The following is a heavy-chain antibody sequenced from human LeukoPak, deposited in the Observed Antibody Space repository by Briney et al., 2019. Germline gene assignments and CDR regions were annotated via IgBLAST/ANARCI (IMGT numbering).Heavy chain of an antibody. CDR3: ARGSFGVVTY. CDR1: GFTFSSYS. Sequence: GGSLRLSCAASGFTFSSYSMNWVRQAPGKGLEWVSHITASGTAMFYADSVKGRFTISRDNAKNSLYLQMNSLRDEDTAVYYCARGSFGVVTYWGQGTLVTVSS. V-gene: IGHV3-48*02. D-gene: IGHD3-3*01. J-gene: IGHJ4*02. CDR2: ITASGTAM.